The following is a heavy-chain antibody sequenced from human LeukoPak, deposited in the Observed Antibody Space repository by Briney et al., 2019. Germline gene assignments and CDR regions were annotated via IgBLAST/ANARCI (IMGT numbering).Heavy chain of an antibody. CDR3: ARDILSSANWDY. J-gene: IGHJ4*02. CDR1: GGSISSYY. CDR2: IYYSGST. V-gene: IGHV4-59*01. Sequence: SETLSLTCTVSGGSISSYYWSWIRQPPGKGLEWIGYIYYSGSTNYNPSLKSRVTISVDTSKNQFSLKLSSVTAADTAVYYCARDILSSANWDYWGQGTLVTVSP. D-gene: IGHD2-2*01.